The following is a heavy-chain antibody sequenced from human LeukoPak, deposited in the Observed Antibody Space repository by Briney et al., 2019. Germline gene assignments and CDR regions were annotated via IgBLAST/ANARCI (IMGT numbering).Heavy chain of an antibody. CDR2: IRGYNGNT. D-gene: IGHD3-10*01. Sequence: GASVKVSCKASGYTFTNYGINWVRRAPGQGLEWMGRIRGYNGNTDYAQKFQDRVTVTTGTSTNTAYLDLRSLRSDDTAVYYCARWAYGPGENHLDSWGQGTRVTVSS. V-gene: IGHV1-18*01. J-gene: IGHJ4*02. CDR3: ARWAYGPGENHLDS. CDR1: GYTFTNYG.